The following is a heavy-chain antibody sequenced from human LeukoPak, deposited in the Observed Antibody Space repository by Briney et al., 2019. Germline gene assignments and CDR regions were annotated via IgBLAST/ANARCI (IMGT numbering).Heavy chain of an antibody. CDR1: GYTFTGYY. CDR2: INPNSGGT. D-gene: IGHD1-26*01. J-gene: IGHJ6*03. Sequence: ASVKLSCKASGYTFTGYYMHWVRQAPGQGLEWMGRINPNSGGTNYAQKFQGKVTMTRDTSISTTYMELSRLRSDSTAVYYCAGEDSGSDYYYDYYIDVWGKGTTVTVSS. CDR3: AGEDSGSDYYYDYYIDV. V-gene: IGHV1-2*06.